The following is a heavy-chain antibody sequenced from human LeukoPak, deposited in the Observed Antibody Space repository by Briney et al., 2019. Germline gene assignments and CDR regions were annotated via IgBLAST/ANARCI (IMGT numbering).Heavy chain of an antibody. D-gene: IGHD3-3*01. CDR1: GFTFDDYA. V-gene: IGHV3-9*01. CDR2: ISWNSGSI. CDR3: ASHVLRFLEWFSLDY. Sequence: GGSLRLSCAASGFTFDDYAMHWVRQAPGKGLEWVSGISWNSGSIGYADSVKGRFTISRDNAKNSLYLQMNSLRAEDTAVYYCASHVLRFLEWFSLDYWGQGTLVTVSS. J-gene: IGHJ4*02.